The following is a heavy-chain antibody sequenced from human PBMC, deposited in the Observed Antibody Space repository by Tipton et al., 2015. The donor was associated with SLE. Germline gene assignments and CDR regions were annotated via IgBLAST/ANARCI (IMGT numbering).Heavy chain of an antibody. CDR2: ISFSGTT. CDR1: GGSINSSPYY. V-gene: IGHV4-39*07. CDR3: TRVMTGSRSDF. D-gene: IGHD1-26*01. Sequence: TLSLTCIVSGGSINSSPYYWGWVRQTPGKGLEWLGSISFSGTTYFNPSLKSQVTPSRDTSKNQFSLNLNSVTAADTAFYYCTRVMTGSRSDFWGRGTLVTVSP. J-gene: IGHJ4*02.